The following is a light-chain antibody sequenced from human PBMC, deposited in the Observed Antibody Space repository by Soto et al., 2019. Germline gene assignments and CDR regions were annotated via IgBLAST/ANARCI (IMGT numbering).Light chain of an antibody. V-gene: IGLV2-14*01. CDR1: SSDVCGYNY. Sequence: QSALTQPASVSGSPGQSITISCTGTSSDVCGYNYVSWYQQHPGKAPKLMIYDVSNRPSGVSNRFSGSKSGNTASLTISGLQAEDEADYYCSSYTSSSTVFGTGPKVTVL. J-gene: IGLJ1*01. CDR3: SSYTSSSTV. CDR2: DVS.